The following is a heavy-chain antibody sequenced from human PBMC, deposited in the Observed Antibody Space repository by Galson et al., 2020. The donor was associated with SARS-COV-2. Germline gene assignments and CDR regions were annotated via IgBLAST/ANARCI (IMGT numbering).Heavy chain of an antibody. J-gene: IGHJ4*02. V-gene: IGHV3-43*01. D-gene: IGHD4-17*01. CDR2: ISWDGGST. CDR3: AKGTIGDYYYFDY. CDR1: GFTFDDYT. Sequence: GESLKISCAASGFTFDDYTMHWVRQAPGKGLEWVSLISWDGGSTYYADSVKGRFTISRDNSKNSLYLQMNSLRTEDTALYYCAKGTIGDYYYFDYWGQGTLVTVSS.